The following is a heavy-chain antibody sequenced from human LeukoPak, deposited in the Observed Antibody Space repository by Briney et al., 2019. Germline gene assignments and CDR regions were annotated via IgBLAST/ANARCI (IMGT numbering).Heavy chain of an antibody. CDR2: IYHDGST. V-gene: IGHV4-4*02. D-gene: IGHD3-3*01. Sequence: PSATLSLTCAVSGASISNYNWWSWVRQPPGKGLEWLAEIYHDGSTNYNPSLKSRVTISVDTSKNQFSLKLSSVTAADTAVYYCATRIDLYYDFWSGYYDYYYYYGMDVWGQGTTVTVSS. CDR1: GASISNYNW. J-gene: IGHJ6*02. CDR3: ATRIDLYYDFWSGYYDYYYYYGMDV.